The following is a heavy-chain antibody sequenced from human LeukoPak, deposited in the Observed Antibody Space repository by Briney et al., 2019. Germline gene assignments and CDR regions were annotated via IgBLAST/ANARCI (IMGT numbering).Heavy chain of an antibody. CDR1: GYTFTSYY. V-gene: IGHV1-46*01. CDR3: ASDISFVRGAGLHDSSGYYLDY. CDR2: INPSGGST. D-gene: IGHD3-22*01. Sequence: GASVKVSCKASGYTFTSYYMHWVRQAPGQGLEWMGIINPSGGSTSYAQKFQGRVTMTRDTSTSTVYMELSSLRSEDTAVYYCASDISFVRGAGLHDSSGYYLDYWGQGTLVTVSS. J-gene: IGHJ4*02.